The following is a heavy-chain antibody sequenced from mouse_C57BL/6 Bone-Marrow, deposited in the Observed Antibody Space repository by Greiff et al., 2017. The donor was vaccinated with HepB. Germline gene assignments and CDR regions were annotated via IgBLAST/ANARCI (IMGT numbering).Heavy chain of an antibody. CDR1: GYTFTDYE. D-gene: IGHD5-1*01. J-gene: IGHJ3*01. CDR3: TRSPLPPWFAY. V-gene: IGHV1-15*01. CDR2: FDPETGGT. Sequence: QVQLQQSGAELVRPGASVTLSCKASGYTFTDYEMHWVKQTPVHGLEWIGAFDPETGGTAYNQKFKGKAILTADKSSSTAYMELRSLTSEDSAVYYCTRSPLPPWFAYWGQGTLVTVSA.